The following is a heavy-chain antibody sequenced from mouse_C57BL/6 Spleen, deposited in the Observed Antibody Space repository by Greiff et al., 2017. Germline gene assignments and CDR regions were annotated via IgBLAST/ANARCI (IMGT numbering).Heavy chain of an antibody. D-gene: IGHD1-1*01. CDR2: IHPNSGST. Sequence: QVQLQQPGAELVKPGASVKLSCKASGYTFTSYWMHWVKQRPGQGLEWIGMIHPNSGSTNYNQKFKIKATLTVDKSSITAYMQLSSLTSEVSADYYCASGGVYYYGSSRYFDVWGTGTTVTVSS. J-gene: IGHJ1*03. CDR1: GYTFTSYW. V-gene: IGHV1-64*01. CDR3: ASGGVYYYGSSRYFDV.